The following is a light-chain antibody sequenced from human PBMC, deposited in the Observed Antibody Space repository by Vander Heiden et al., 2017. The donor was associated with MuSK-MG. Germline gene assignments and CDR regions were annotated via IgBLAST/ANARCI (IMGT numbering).Light chain of an antibody. V-gene: IGKV4-1*01. Sequence: MTQSPDSLAVSLRERATLNCKSSQSLLYSSNNKNYLVSYQQKPGQSPKLLIYWASTRESGVPDRLSRSGSGTDFTLTIRSLKAEDVAVYYSQRDDGMRYTFSQGTKMEIK. J-gene: IGKJ2*01. CDR2: WAS. CDR3: QRDDGMRYT. CDR1: QSLLYSSNNKNY.